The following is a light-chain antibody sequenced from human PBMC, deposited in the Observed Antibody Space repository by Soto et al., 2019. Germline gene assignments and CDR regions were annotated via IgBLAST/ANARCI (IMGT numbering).Light chain of an antibody. CDR2: GAS. CDR1: QSVSSSY. J-gene: IGKJ1*01. CDR3: QQYNNWPRT. Sequence: EILLTQSPGTLSLSPGERATLSCRASQSVSSSYLAWYQQKPGQAPRLLIYGASSRATGIPDRFSGSGSGTDFTLTISRLEPEDFAVYYCQQYNNWPRTFGQGTKVDIK. V-gene: IGKV3-20*01.